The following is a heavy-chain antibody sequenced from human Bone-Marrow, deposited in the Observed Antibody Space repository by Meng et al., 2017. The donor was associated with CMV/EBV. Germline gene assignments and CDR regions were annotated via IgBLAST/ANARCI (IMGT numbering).Heavy chain of an antibody. CDR1: GFTFSSYA. D-gene: IGHD3-3*01. V-gene: IGHV3-23*01. Sequence: GGSLRLSCAASGFTFSSYAMSWVRQAPGKGLEWVSAISGSGGSTYYADSVKGRFTISRDNSKNTLYLQMNSLRAEDTAVYYCARDYFDRITIFGVVISALYYYYGMDVWGQGTTVTVSS. CDR2: ISGSGGST. CDR3: ARDYFDRITIFGVVISALYYYYGMDV. J-gene: IGHJ6*02.